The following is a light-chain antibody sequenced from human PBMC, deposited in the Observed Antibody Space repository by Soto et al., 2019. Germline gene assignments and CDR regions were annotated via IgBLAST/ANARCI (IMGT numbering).Light chain of an antibody. CDR1: SSDVGSYNL. V-gene: IGLV2-23*01. J-gene: IGLJ2*01. CDR2: EGS. CDR3: CSYAGS. Sequence: QSALTQPASVSGSPGQSITISCTGTSSDVGSYNLVSWYQQHPGKAPKLMIYEGSKGPSGVSNRFSGSKSGNTASLTISGLQAEDEADYYCCSYAGSFGGGTKVTVL.